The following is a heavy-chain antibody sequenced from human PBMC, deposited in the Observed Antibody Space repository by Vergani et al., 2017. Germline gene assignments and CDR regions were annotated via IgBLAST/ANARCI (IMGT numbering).Heavy chain of an antibody. V-gene: IGHV3-11*01. J-gene: IGHJ6*03. Sequence: QVQLVESGGGLVKPGGSLRLSCAASGFTFSDYYMSWIRQAPGKGLEWVSYISSSCSTIYYADSVKGRFTISRDNAKNSLYLQMNSLRAEDTAVYYCARVRYCSGGSCSPYFYYYYYYMDVWGKGTTVTVSS. CDR2: ISSSCSTI. D-gene: IGHD2-15*01. CDR3: ARVRYCSGGSCSPYFYYYYYYMDV. CDR1: GFTFSDYY.